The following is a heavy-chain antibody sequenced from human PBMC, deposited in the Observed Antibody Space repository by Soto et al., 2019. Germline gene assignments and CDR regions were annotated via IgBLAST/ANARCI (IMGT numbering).Heavy chain of an antibody. D-gene: IGHD3-10*01. CDR2: ISWNSGTI. Sequence: EVQLVESGGGLVQPGRSLRLSCAASGFSFDDYAMHWVRQVPGKGLEWITGISWNSGTIGYADSVKGRFTISRDNAKNSLYLQMNSLRAEDTAFYYCARDVWSRASGPPDSWGQGTLVTVSS. CDR1: GFSFDDYA. V-gene: IGHV3-9*01. J-gene: IGHJ5*02. CDR3: ARDVWSRASGPPDS.